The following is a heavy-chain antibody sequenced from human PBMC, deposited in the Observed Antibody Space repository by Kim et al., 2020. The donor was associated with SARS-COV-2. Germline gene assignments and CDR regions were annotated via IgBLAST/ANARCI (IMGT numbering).Heavy chain of an antibody. CDR1: GGFISNYY. D-gene: IGHD2-2*01. J-gene: IGHJ5*02. CDR3: ARFSYASSCFDP. V-gene: IGHV4-4*08. Sequence: SETLSLTCTVSGGFISNYYWNWIRQPPGKGLEWIGYIYSTGTTNYNPSLKSRVTISVDTSKNQFSLKLNSVTAADTAIYYCARFSYASSCFDPWGQGTLVTVSS. CDR2: IYSTGTT.